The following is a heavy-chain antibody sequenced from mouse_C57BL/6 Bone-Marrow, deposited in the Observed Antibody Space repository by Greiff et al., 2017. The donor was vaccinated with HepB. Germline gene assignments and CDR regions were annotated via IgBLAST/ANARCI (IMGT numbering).Heavy chain of an antibody. J-gene: IGHJ3*01. CDR2: ISYDGSN. Sequence: DVQLQESGPGLVKPSQSLSLTCSVTGYSITSGYYWNWIRQFPGNKLEWMGYISYDGSNNYNPSLKNRISITRDTSKNQFFLKLNSVTTEDTATYYCARGSPYAPWFAYWGQGTLVTVSA. CDR1: GYSITSGYY. D-gene: IGHD6-5*01. V-gene: IGHV3-6*01. CDR3: ARGSPYAPWFAY.